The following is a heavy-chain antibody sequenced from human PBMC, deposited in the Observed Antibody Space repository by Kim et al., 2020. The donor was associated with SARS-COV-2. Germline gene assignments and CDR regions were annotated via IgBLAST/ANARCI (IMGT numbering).Heavy chain of an antibody. CDR1: GYTFTSYD. Sequence: ASVKVSCKASGYTFTSYDINWVRQATGQGLEWMGWMNPNSGNTGYAQKFQGRVTMTRNTSISTAYMELSSLRSEDTAVYYCAGRQQLVGYYYGMDVWGQGTTVTVSS. CDR2: MNPNSGNT. D-gene: IGHD6-13*01. V-gene: IGHV1-8*01. J-gene: IGHJ6*02. CDR3: AGRQQLVGYYYGMDV.